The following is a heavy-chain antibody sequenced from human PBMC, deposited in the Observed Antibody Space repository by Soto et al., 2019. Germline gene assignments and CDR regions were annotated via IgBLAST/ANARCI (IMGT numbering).Heavy chain of an antibody. J-gene: IGHJ2*01. CDR1: GGTFSSYT. V-gene: IGHV1-69*12. D-gene: IGHD5-12*01. Sequence: QVQLVQSGAEVKKPGSSVTVSCKASGGTFSSYTISWVRQAPGQGLEWMGGIIPIFGTANYAQKFQGSVTITADESTSTAYMELSILRSEDTAVYYCARGNHRWLQLWYFDLWGRGTLVTVSS. CDR2: IIPIFGTA. CDR3: ARGNHRWLQLWYFDL.